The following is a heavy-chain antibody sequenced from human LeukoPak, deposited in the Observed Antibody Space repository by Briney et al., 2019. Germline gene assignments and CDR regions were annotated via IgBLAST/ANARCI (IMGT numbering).Heavy chain of an antibody. V-gene: IGHV1-8*01. J-gene: IGHJ4*02. CDR1: GYTFSSND. CDR2: MNPHSGNT. CDR3: AREGNRSSDSSATYPLDY. Sequence: ASVKVSCKASGYTFSSNDINWVRQATGQGLEWMGWMNPHSGNTGYAQKFQGRVTITRSSFISTAYMELSNLRSEDTAIYYCAREGNRSSDSSATYPLDYWGQGTLVTVSS. D-gene: IGHD3-22*01.